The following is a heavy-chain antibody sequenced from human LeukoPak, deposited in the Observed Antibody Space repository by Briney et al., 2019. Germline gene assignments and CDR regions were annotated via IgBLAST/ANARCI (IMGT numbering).Heavy chain of an antibody. CDR1: GYTFTSYG. CDR3: AHVSSSTDYYYGMDV. CDR2: ISAYNGNT. Sequence: ASVTVSCTASGYTFTSYGISWVRQAPGQGLEWMGWISAYNGNTNYAQKLQGRVTMTTDTSTSTAYMELRSLRSDDTAVYYCAHVSSSTDYYYGMDVWGQGTTVTVSS. J-gene: IGHJ6*02. D-gene: IGHD2-2*01. V-gene: IGHV1-18*01.